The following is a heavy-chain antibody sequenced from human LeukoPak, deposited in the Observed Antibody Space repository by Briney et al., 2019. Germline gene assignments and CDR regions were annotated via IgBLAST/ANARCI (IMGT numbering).Heavy chain of an antibody. Sequence: SETLSLTCAVYGGSFSGYYWSWIRQPPGKGLEWIGEVNHSGSTNYNPSLKSRVTISVDTSKNQFSLKLSSVTAADTAVYYCARTPPSCSSTSCAQYYYMDVWGKGTTDTVSS. CDR1: GGSFSGYY. CDR3: ARTPPSCSSTSCAQYYYMDV. CDR2: VNHSGST. D-gene: IGHD2-2*01. V-gene: IGHV4-34*01. J-gene: IGHJ6*03.